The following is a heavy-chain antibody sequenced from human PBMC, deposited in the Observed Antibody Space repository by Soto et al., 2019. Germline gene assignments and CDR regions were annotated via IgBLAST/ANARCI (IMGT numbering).Heavy chain of an antibody. J-gene: IGHJ6*02. CDR1: GGSISSGGYD. V-gene: IGHV4-31*03. CDR2: IYYSGST. Sequence: HVQLQESGPGLVKPSQTLSLTCTFSGGSISSGGYDWSWIRQHPGNGLEGIGDIYYSGSTYYNPPLKSRVNISVDTSKNQFTLKLSSVNAAETAVYYFPRNYLYSSSWYGGVYYYYYGMDVRGQGTTVT. CDR3: PRNYLYSSSWYGGVYYYYYGMDV. D-gene: IGHD6-13*01.